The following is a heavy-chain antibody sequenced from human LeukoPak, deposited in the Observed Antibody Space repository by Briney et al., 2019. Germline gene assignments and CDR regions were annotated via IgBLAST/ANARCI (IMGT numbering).Heavy chain of an antibody. D-gene: IGHD1-20*01. Sequence: GGSLRPSCAASGFTFSDYYMSWIRQAPGKGLEWVSYISSSGSTIYYADSVKGRFTISRDNAKNSLYLQMNSLRAEDTAVYYCARFGITGTTIAFDYWGQGTLVTVSS. J-gene: IGHJ4*02. V-gene: IGHV3-11*01. CDR2: ISSSGSTI. CDR3: ARFGITGTTIAFDY. CDR1: GFTFSDYY.